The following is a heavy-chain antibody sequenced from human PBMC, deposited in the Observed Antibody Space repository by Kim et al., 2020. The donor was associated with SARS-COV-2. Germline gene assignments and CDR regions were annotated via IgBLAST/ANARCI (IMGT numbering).Heavy chain of an antibody. D-gene: IGHD3-10*01. CDR3: ARVPMVRGAKVDY. Sequence: SETLSLTCTVSGGSISSYYWSWIRQPPGKGLEWIGYIYYSGSTNYNPSLKSRVTISVDTSKNQFSLKLSSVTAADTAVYYCARVPMVRGAKVDYWGQGTLVTVSS. CDR1: GGSISSYY. CDR2: IYYSGST. V-gene: IGHV4-59*13. J-gene: IGHJ4*02.